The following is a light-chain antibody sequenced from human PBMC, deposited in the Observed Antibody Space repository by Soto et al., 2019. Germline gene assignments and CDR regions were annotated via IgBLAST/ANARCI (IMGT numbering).Light chain of an antibody. V-gene: IGKV1-5*03. J-gene: IGKJ4*01. CDR2: KAS. CDR1: QSISSW. CDR3: QQYNSYPLT. Sequence: DIQMTQSPSNLSASVGDRVTITCRASQSISSWLAWYQQKPGKAPNLLIYKASSLESGVPSRFSGSGSGTEFTLTISSLQPDDFATYCCQQYNSYPLTFGGGTKVEIK.